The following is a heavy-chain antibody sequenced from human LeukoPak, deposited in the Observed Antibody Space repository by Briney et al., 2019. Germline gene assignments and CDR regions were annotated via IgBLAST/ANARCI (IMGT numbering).Heavy chain of an antibody. CDR2: INQDGSDK. CDR1: GLTFSNYW. J-gene: IGHJ4*02. Sequence: GGSLRLSCAASGLTFSNYWMSWVRQAPGKGLEWVANINQDGSDKFYVDSVNGRFTISRDNSKNSLYLQMNSLRAEDTAVYYCARDDYDILTGYYYDYWGQGTLVTVS. CDR3: ARDDYDILTGYYYDY. D-gene: IGHD3-9*01. V-gene: IGHV3-7*01.